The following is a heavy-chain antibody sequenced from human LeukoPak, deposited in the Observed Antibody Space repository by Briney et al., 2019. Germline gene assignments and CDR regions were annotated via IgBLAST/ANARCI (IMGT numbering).Heavy chain of an antibody. CDR2: ISYDGSNK. D-gene: IGHD1-14*01. CDR1: GFTFSSYA. V-gene: IGHV3-30-3*01. CDR3: ARDPEGFDY. Sequence: GGSLRLSCAASGFTFSSYAMSWVRQAPGKGLEWVAVISYDGSNKYYADSVRGRFTISRDNSKNTLYMQRTSLRAEDTAVSYCARDPEGFDYWGQGTLVTVSS. J-gene: IGHJ4*02.